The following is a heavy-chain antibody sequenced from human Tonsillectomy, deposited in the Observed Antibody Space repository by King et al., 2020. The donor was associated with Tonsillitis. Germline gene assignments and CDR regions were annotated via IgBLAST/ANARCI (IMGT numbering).Heavy chain of an antibody. V-gene: IGHV1-69*05. CDR3: ARGIVATIRGYYFDY. Sequence: QLVQSGAEVKKPGSSVKVSCKASGGTFSTYAISWVRQAPGHGLEWMGGFIPVFGTSNYAQKFQGRVTITTDESSSTAYMELSSLRSEDTAVYYCARGIVATIRGYYFDYWGQGTLVTVSP. CDR1: GGTFSTYA. CDR2: FIPVFGTS. J-gene: IGHJ4*02. D-gene: IGHD5-12*01.